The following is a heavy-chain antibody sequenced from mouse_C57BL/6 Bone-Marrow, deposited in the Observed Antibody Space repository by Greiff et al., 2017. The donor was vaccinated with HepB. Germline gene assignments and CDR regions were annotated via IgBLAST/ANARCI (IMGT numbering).Heavy chain of an antibody. J-gene: IGHJ3*01. V-gene: IGHV1-50*01. CDR3: ARWGLRAWFAY. Sequence: QVHVKQPGAELVKPGASVKLSCKASGYTFTSYWMQWVKQRPGQGLEWIGEIDPSDSYTNYNQKFKGKATLTVDTSSSTAYMQLSSLTSEDSAVYYCARWGLRAWFAYWGQGTLVTVSA. CDR2: IDPSDSYT. D-gene: IGHD2-2*01. CDR1: GYTFTSYW.